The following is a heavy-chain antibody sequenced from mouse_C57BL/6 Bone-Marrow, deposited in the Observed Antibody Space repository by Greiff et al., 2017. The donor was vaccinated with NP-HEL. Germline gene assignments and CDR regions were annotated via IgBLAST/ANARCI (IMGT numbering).Heavy chain of an antibody. CDR2: IYPGSGST. CDR1: GYTFTSYW. J-gene: IGHJ3*01. V-gene: IGHV1-55*01. CDR3: ARRDSNYGGFAY. Sequence: QVQLKQPGAELVKPGASVKMSCKASGYTFTSYWITWVKQRPGQGLEWIGDIYPGSGSTNYNEKFKSKATLTVDTSSSTAYMQLSSLTSEDSAVYYCARRDSNYGGFAYWGQGTLVTVSA. D-gene: IGHD2-5*01.